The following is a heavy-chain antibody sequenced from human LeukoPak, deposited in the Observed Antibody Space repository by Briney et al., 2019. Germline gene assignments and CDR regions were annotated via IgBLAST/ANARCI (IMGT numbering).Heavy chain of an antibody. CDR1: GFTFSSYG. CDR2: ILSDGSKE. J-gene: IGHJ4*02. D-gene: IGHD6-13*01. CDR3: ARLGIIAAAGSNDY. Sequence: GGSLRLSCAASGFTFSSYGMHWVRQAPGKGLEWVAVILSDGSKEFYTDSVKGRFTISRDNAKNSLYLQMNSLRAEDTAVYYCARLGIIAAAGSNDYWGQGTLVTVSS. V-gene: IGHV3-33*01.